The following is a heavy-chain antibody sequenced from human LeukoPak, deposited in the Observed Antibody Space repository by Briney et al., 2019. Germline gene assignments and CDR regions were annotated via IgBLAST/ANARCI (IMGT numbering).Heavy chain of an antibody. J-gene: IGHJ4*02. CDR1: GFTFSSYW. CDR3: ASTNRLDY. D-gene: IGHD2/OR15-2a*01. CDR2: INSDGSST. Sequence: GGSLTLSCAASGFTFSSYWMHWVRQAPGKGLAWVSRINSDGSSTNYADSVKGRFTISRDNAKNTLYLQMNRLRAEDTTVYYCASTNRLDYWGQGTLVTVSS. V-gene: IGHV3-74*01.